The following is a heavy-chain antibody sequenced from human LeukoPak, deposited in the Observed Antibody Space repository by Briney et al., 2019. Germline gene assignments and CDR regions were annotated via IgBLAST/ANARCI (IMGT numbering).Heavy chain of an antibody. J-gene: IGHJ4*02. D-gene: IGHD4-17*01. CDR1: GFSFISYG. CDR3: AKRPSDYGDYVTYFDY. Sequence: GGSLRLSCAASGFSFISYGMHWVRQAPGKGLEGVGVTSDDGRNKKYADSVKGRFTISRDNSKDTLYLQMNSLRDEDTAVYYCAKRPSDYGDYVTYFDYWGQGTLVTVSS. CDR2: TSDDGRNK. V-gene: IGHV3-30*18.